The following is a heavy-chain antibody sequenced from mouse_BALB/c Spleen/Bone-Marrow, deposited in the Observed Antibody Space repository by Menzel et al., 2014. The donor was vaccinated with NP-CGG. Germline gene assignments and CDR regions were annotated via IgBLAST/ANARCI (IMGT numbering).Heavy chain of an antibody. V-gene: IGHV14-3*02. CDR3: VGLEDY. J-gene: IGHJ2*01. CDR1: GFNIKDTY. Sequence: EVQLQHSGAELVKPGASVKLSCTASGFNIKDTYMHWVKQRPDQGLEWIGRIDPANGNTKYNPKFQGKATITSDTSSNTAYLQLSSLTSGDTAVYYCVGLEDYWGQGTTLTVSS. CDR2: IDPANGNT.